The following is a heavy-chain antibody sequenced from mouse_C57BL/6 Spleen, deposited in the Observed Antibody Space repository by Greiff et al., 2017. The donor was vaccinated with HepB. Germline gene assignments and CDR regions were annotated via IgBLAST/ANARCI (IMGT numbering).Heavy chain of an antibody. Sequence: QVQLKESGPELVKPGASVKISCKASGYAFSSSWMNWVKQRPGKGLEWIGRIYPGDGDTNYNGKFKGKATLTADKSSSTAYMQLSSLTSEDSAVYFCARGLTAMDYWGQGTSVTVSS. CDR2: IYPGDGDT. D-gene: IGHD3-3*01. J-gene: IGHJ4*01. CDR1: GYAFSSSW. V-gene: IGHV1-82*01. CDR3: ARGLTAMDY.